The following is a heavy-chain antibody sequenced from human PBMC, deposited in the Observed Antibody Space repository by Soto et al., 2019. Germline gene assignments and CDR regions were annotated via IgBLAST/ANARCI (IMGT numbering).Heavy chain of an antibody. J-gene: IGHJ5*02. CDR3: TRDPRNYYDSIGSANWFDP. CDR2: IRSKTNSYAT. CDR1: GFTFIGSA. V-gene: IGHV3-73*01. Sequence: PGGSLRLSCAASGFTFIGSAMHWVRQASGKGLEWVGRIRSKTNSYATAYGASVKGRFTISRDDSKDTAYLQMNGLKTEDTAVYYCTRDPRNYYDSIGSANWFDPWGQGTLVTVSS. D-gene: IGHD3-22*01.